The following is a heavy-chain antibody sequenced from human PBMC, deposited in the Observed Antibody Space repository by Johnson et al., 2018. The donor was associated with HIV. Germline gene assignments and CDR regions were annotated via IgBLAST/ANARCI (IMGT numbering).Heavy chain of an antibody. CDR2: IYRGGST. D-gene: IGHD4-17*01. Sequence: VQLVESGGGLVQPGGSLRLSCVASGFSVSDNYMSWVRQAPGKGLEWVSIIYRGGSTDYAYSVKGRFTISRDNSKNTLYLQMNRLRADDTAVYYCARDSVDHGDDRGAFDIWCQGTMVTGSS. J-gene: IGHJ3*02. CDR1: GFSVSDNY. V-gene: IGHV3-66*01. CDR3: ARDSVDHGDDRGAFDI.